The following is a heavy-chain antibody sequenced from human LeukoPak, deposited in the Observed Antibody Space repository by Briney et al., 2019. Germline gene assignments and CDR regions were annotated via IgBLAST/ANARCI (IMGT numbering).Heavy chain of an antibody. CDR3: AREHSSSWFRGYYVDY. CDR1: GFIFSDYY. V-gene: IGHV3-11*01. J-gene: IGHJ4*02. Sequence: GGSLRLSCAASGFIFSDYYMTWIRQAPGKGLEWVSYISSSGSTIYYADSVKGRFTISRDNAKNSLYLQMNSLRAEDTAVYYCAREHSSSWFRGYYVDYWGQGTLVTVSS. CDR2: ISSSGSTI. D-gene: IGHD6-13*01.